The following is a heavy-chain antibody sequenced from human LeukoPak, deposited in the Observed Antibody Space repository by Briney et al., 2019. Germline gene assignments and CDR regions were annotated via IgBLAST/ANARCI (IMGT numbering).Heavy chain of an antibody. CDR3: ARARSYGSYYVSGVGRYFDY. D-gene: IGHD1-26*01. CDR2: IYYSGST. V-gene: IGHV4-31*03. Sequence: PSETLSLTCTVSGGSISSGGYYWSWIRQHPGKGLEWIGYIYYSGSTYYNPSLKSRVTISVDTSKNQFSLKLSSVTAADTAVYYCARARSYGSYYVSGVGRYFDYWGQGTLVTVSS. CDR1: GGSISSGGYY. J-gene: IGHJ4*02.